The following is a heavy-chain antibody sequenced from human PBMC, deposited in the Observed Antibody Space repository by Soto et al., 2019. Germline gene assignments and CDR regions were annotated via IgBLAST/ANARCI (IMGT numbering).Heavy chain of an antibody. Sequence: ASLKVSCKASGYTFTRYYIHWVRQAPGQGLEWMGIINPNGGGTSYAQKFQGRVTMTRDTSTSTVYMELSSLRSEDTAVYYCARFSGDSSVYLLDYGGRGALFTVS. CDR3: ARFSGDSSVYLLDY. V-gene: IGHV1-46*01. J-gene: IGHJ4*02. D-gene: IGHD3-22*01. CDR2: INPNGGGT. CDR1: GYTFTRYY.